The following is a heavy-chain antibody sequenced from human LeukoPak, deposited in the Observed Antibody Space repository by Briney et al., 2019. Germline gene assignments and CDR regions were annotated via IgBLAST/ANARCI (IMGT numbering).Heavy chain of an antibody. J-gene: IGHJ6*02. CDR3: ARGSRSLIAAAVYYYNYYGMDV. Sequence: SETLSLTCAVYGGSFSGYYWSWIRQPPGKGLEWIGEIKHSGSTNYNPSLKSRVTISVDTSKNQFSLKLSSVTAADTAVYYCARGSRSLIAAAVYYYNYYGMDVWGQGTTVTVSS. V-gene: IGHV4-34*01. CDR2: IKHSGST. CDR1: GGSFSGYY. D-gene: IGHD6-13*01.